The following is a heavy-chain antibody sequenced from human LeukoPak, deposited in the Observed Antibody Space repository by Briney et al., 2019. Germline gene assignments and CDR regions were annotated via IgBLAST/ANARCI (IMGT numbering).Heavy chain of an antibody. CDR1: GGSFSGYY. D-gene: IGHD3-3*01. J-gene: IGHJ5*02. CDR3: ARMSDFWSGYAYGWFDP. Sequence: PSETLSLACAVYGGSFSGYYWSWIRQPPGKGLEWIGEINHSGSTNYNPSLKSRVTISVDTSKNQFSLKLSSVTAADTAVYYCARMSDFWSGYAYGWFDPWGQGTLVTVSS. CDR2: INHSGST. V-gene: IGHV4-34*01.